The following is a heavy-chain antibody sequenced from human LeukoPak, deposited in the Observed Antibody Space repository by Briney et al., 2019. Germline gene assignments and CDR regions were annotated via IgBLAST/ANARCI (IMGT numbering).Heavy chain of an antibody. Sequence: SETLSLTCTVSGGSISTDYYWGWIRQPPGKGLEWIESIYHSGSTYYNPSLKSRIAISVDTSKNQLSLKLSSVTVADTAVYYCARLNTYGMDVWGQGTTVTVSS. CDR2: IYHSGST. CDR1: GGSISTDYY. D-gene: IGHD1/OR15-1a*01. J-gene: IGHJ6*02. CDR3: ARLNTYGMDV. V-gene: IGHV4-38-2*02.